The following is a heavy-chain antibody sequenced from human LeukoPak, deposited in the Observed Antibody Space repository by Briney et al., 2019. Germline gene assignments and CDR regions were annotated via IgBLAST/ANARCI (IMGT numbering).Heavy chain of an antibody. V-gene: IGHV3-7*03. Sequence: GGSLRLSCAASGFTFSSYWMSWARQAPGKGLEWVANIKQDGSEKYYVDSVEGRFTVSRDSAKNSLYLQMNSLRAEDTAVYYCASLLGAVTFDYWGQGTLVTVSS. CDR3: ASLLGAVTFDY. CDR1: GFTFSSYW. CDR2: IKQDGSEK. D-gene: IGHD1-26*01. J-gene: IGHJ4*02.